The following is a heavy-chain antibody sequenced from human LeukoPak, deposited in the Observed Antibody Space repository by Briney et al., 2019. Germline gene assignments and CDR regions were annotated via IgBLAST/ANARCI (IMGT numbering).Heavy chain of an antibody. J-gene: IGHJ3*02. Sequence: SETLSLTCTVSGGSISNSYLTWIRQPPGKGLEWIGYIYHTGSTSYNPSLKSRVTISVDTSKNQFSLKLRSVTAADTAVYYCTRGWFGAPGGDAFDIWGQGTMVTVSS. CDR2: IYHTGST. D-gene: IGHD3-10*01. V-gene: IGHV4-59*01. CDR3: TRGWFGAPGGDAFDI. CDR1: GGSISNSY.